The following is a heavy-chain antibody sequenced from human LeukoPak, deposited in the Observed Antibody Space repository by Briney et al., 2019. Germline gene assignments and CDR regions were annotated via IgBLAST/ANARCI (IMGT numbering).Heavy chain of an antibody. V-gene: IGHV3-20*04. Sequence: PGGSLRLSCAASGFTFSSYAMSWVRQAPGKGQEWVSGINWNGGSTGYADSVKGRFTISRDNAKNSLYLQMNSLRAEDTALYYCARDPFTIFGVVMPSMDVWGKGTTVTVSS. CDR3: ARDPFTIFGVVMPSMDV. CDR1: GFTFSSYA. D-gene: IGHD3-3*01. J-gene: IGHJ6*03. CDR2: INWNGGST.